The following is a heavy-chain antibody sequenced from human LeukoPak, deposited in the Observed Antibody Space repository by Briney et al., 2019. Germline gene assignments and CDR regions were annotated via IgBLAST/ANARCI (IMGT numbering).Heavy chain of an antibody. V-gene: IGHV3-48*01. CDR3: ARDGCSGGSCYLYYYYYMDV. CDR1: GFTFSSYS. D-gene: IGHD2-15*01. CDR2: ISSSSSTI. Sequence: GGSLRLSCAASGFTFSSYSMNWVRQAPGKGLEWVSYISSSSSTIYYADSVKGRFTISRDNAKNSLYLQMNSLRAEDTAVYYCARDGCSGGSCYLYYYYYMDVWGKGTTVTVSS. J-gene: IGHJ6*03.